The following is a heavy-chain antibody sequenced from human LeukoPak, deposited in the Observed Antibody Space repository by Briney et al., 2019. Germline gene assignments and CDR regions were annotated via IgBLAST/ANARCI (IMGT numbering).Heavy chain of an antibody. CDR3: ARRLDLDGPID. CDR1: GDSISNYY. V-gene: IGHV4-59*01. D-gene: IGHD3/OR15-3a*01. Sequence: SETLSLTCTVSGDSISNYYWSWIRQPPGKGLEWIGYIYYSGSTNYNPSLKSRVTISVDTSKNQFSLKLSSVTAADTAVYYCARRLDLDGPIDWGQGTLVTVSS. CDR2: IYYSGST. J-gene: IGHJ4*02.